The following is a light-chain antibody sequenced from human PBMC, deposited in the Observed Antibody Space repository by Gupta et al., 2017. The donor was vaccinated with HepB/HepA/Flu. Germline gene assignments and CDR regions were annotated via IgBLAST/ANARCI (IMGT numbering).Light chain of an antibody. CDR3: SSFTRSNTVV. CDR1: SSDVGGYNY. V-gene: IGLV2-14*01. Sequence: QSALTQPASVSGSPGQSITISCTGTSSDVGGYNYVSWYQQHPDKAPKLMIYEVSDRPSGVSNRFSGSKSGNTASLTISDLQAEDEADYYCSSFTRSNTVVFGGGTKLTVL. CDR2: EVS. J-gene: IGLJ2*01.